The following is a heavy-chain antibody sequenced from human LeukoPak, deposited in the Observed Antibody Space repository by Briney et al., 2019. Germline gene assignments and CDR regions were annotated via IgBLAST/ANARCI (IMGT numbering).Heavy chain of an antibody. CDR2: IYSSGST. J-gene: IGHJ4*02. CDR1: GGSITSYY. D-gene: IGHD6-19*01. V-gene: IGHV4-4*07. CDR3: ARGGSSGPDY. Sequence: SETLSLTCTVSGGSITSYYWSWIRQPAGKGLEWIGCIYSSGSTNYSPSLKSRVTISVDKSKNQFSLKLNSVTAADTALYYCARGGSSGPDYWGQGTLVTVSS.